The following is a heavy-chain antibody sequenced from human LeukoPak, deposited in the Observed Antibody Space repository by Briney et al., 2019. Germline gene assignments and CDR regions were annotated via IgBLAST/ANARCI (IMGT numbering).Heavy chain of an antibody. D-gene: IGHD3-10*01. CDR3: ARLSGGAGRDAFDT. V-gene: IGHV3-21*01. CDR1: GFTFSSYS. J-gene: IGHJ3*02. Sequence: PGGSLTLSCAASGFTFSSYSMNWVRQAPGKGLEWVSSISNSSSYIYYAASVKGRFTTSRDNAKNSPYLQMNRPRAQATVVYCCARLSGGAGRDAFDTWGKETMVTVP. CDR2: ISNSSSYI.